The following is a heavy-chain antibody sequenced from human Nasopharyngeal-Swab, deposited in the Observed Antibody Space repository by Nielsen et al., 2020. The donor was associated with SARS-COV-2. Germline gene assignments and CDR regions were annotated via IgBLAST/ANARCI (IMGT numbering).Heavy chain of an antibody. J-gene: IGHJ4*02. CDR1: GFTFDDYA. Sequence: GGSLRLSCAASGFTFDDYAMHWVRQGPGQGLEWVSGLSWNSGDTGYADSVKGRFTISRDDAKNSLYMQMNSLRPEDTALYYCVKDVKTVVGITTIFDSWGQGTLVTVSS. CDR3: VKDVKTVVGITTIFDS. V-gene: IGHV3-9*01. D-gene: IGHD2-21*01. CDR2: LSWNSGDT.